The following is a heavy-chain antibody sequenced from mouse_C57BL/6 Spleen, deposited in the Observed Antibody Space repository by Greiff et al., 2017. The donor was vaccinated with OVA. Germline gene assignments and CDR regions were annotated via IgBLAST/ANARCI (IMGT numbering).Heavy chain of an antibody. J-gene: IGHJ4*01. D-gene: IGHD1-1*01. Sequence: EVQLQQSGPVLVKPGASVKMSCKASGYTFTDYYMNWVKQSHGKSLEWIGVINPYNGGTSYNQKFKGKATLTVDKSSSTAYMELNSLTSEDSAVYYCARSTFYYYGSSYEAMDYWGQGTSVTVSS. V-gene: IGHV1-19*01. CDR2: INPYNGGT. CDR3: ARSTFYYYGSSYEAMDY. CDR1: GYTFTDYY.